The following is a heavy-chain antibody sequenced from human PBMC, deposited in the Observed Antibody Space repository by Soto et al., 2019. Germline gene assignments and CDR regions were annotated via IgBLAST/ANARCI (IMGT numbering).Heavy chain of an antibody. V-gene: IGHV1-69*01. CDR2: ITPLFGTA. CDR1: GGTFSSYA. J-gene: IGHJ2*01. D-gene: IGHD4-17*01. CDR3: ASVRSTGIDYGYYNPSWDFDL. Sequence: QVQLVQSGAEVKKPGSSVKVSCKASGGTFSSYAISWVRQAPGQGLEWMGGITPLFGTANYAQKFQGRVTITADESRSTAYRELSGLRSEDKAVYYCASVRSTGIDYGYYNPSWDFDLWGRGTLVTVSS.